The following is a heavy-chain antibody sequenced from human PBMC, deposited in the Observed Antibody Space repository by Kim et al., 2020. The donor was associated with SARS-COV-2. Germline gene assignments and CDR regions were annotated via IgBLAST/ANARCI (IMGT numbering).Heavy chain of an antibody. CDR2: GST. V-gene: IGHV3-23*01. J-gene: IGHJ4*02. Sequence: GSTYNADSVKGRFTISRDNSKNTLYMQINSLRAEDTAVYYCAKGTTTVSYWGQGTLVTVSS. CDR3: AKGTTTVSY. D-gene: IGHD4-17*01.